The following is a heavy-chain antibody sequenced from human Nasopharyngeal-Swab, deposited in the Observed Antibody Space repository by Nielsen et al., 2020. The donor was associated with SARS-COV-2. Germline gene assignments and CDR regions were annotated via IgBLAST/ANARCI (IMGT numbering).Heavy chain of an antibody. J-gene: IGHJ6*02. CDR2: ISSSSSTI. CDR3: ARERELRGVYYYYYGMDV. D-gene: IGHD1-26*01. V-gene: IGHV3-48*02. Sequence: RQCPGQGLEWVSYISSSSSTIYYADSVKGRFTISRDNAKNSLYLQMNSLRDEDTAVYYCARERELRGVYYYYYGMDVWGQGTTVTVSS.